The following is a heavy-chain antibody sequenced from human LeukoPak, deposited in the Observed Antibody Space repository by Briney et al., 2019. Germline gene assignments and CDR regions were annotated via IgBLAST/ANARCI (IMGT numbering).Heavy chain of an antibody. J-gene: IGHJ3*02. Sequence: PGRSLRLSCAASGFTFSSYVMHWVRQAPGKGLEWVALIWYDGTNKYYADSVKGRFTISRDNSKNTLYLQMNSLRAEDTAVYYCARDMGEEKDDAFDIWGQGTLVTVSS. CDR3: ARDMGEEKDDAFDI. D-gene: IGHD1-26*01. V-gene: IGHV3-33*01. CDR1: GFTFSSYV. CDR2: IWYDGTNK.